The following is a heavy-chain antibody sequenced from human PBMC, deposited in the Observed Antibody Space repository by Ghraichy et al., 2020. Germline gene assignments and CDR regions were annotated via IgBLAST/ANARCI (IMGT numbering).Heavy chain of an antibody. V-gene: IGHV3-33*01. CDR1: GFTFSSYG. CDR3: ARQGNDYDGMDV. J-gene: IGHJ6*02. Sequence: GGSLRLSCAASGFTFSSYGMHWVRQAPGKGLEWVAVIWYDGSNKYYADSVKGRFTISRDNSKNTLYLQMNSLRAEDTAVYYCARQGNDYDGMDVWGQGTTVTVSS. CDR2: IWYDGSNK.